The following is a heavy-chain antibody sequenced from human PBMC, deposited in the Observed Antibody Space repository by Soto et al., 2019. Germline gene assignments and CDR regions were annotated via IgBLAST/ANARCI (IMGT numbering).Heavy chain of an antibody. D-gene: IGHD2-21*02. CDR2: IYHSGST. CDR1: SGSISTANW. V-gene: IGHV4-4*02. Sequence: QVPLQESGPRLVRPSGTLSLTCTVSSGSISTANWWSWVRQPPGRGLEWIGEIYHSGSTNYNLSLKRWGTLSVDKANKQFSLRLSSVAAADTAMYYCAKRGGGVVLTASTPFDYWGQGTLVTVSS. J-gene: IGHJ4*02. CDR3: AKRGGGVVLTASTPFDY.